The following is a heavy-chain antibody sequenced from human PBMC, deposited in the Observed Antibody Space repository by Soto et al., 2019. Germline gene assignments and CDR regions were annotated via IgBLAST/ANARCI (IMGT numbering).Heavy chain of an antibody. V-gene: IGHV3-23*01. Sequence: GGSLRLSCAASGFTFSSYAMSWVRQAPGKGLEWVSAISGSGGSTYYADSVKGRFTISRDNSKNTLYLQMNSLRAEDTAVYYCAKVAPGEYSSSSEGYYYYMDVWGKGTTVTVSS. CDR2: ISGSGGST. J-gene: IGHJ6*03. D-gene: IGHD6-6*01. CDR3: AKVAPGEYSSSSEGYYYYMDV. CDR1: GFTFSSYA.